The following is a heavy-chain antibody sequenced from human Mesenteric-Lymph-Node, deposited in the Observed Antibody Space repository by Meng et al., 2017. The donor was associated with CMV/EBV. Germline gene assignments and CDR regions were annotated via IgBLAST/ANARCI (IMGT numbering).Heavy chain of an antibody. CDR1: GFTFSAFG. J-gene: IGHJ3*02. CDR3: AKDLDYGGVTDGLDM. CDR2: ISASNNYI. D-gene: IGHD4-17*01. V-gene: IGHV3-21*04. Sequence: GESLKISCAVSGFTFSAFGMNWVRQAPGKGLEWVASISASNNYIYYGDSMKGRFTISRDNAKNSVYLQMDSLRAEDTALYYCAKDLDYGGVTDGLDMWGQGTMVTVSS.